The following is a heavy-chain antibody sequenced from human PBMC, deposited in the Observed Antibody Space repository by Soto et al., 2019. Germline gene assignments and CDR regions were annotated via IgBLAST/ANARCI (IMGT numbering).Heavy chain of an antibody. Sequence: QVQLVQSGAEVKKPGSSVKVSCKASGGTFSSYAISWVRQAPGQGLEWMGGIIPISDTTNYAQKFQGRVTITADVSTSTAYMEVSSLRSEDTAVYYCARSQGSSTSLEIYYYYYYGMDVWGQGTTVTVSS. CDR2: IIPISDTT. J-gene: IGHJ6*02. V-gene: IGHV1-69*01. D-gene: IGHD2-2*01. CDR1: GGTFSSYA. CDR3: ARSQGSSTSLEIYYYYYYGMDV.